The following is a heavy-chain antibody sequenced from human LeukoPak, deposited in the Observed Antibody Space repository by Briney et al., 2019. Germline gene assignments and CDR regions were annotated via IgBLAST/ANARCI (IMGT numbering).Heavy chain of an antibody. J-gene: IGHJ3*02. CDR2: ISASGGST. CDR3: ARDQYYYDSSGYLGRAFDI. D-gene: IGHD3-22*01. CDR1: GFTFSSYA. Sequence: GGSLRLSCAASGFTFSSYAMSWVRQAPGKGLEWVSVISASGGSTYYADSVRGRFTISRDNSKNTLYLQMNSLRAEDTAVYYCARDQYYYDSSGYLGRAFDIWGQGTMVTVSS. V-gene: IGHV3-23*01.